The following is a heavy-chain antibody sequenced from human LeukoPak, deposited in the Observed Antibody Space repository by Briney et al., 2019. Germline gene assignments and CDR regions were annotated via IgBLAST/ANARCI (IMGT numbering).Heavy chain of an antibody. J-gene: IGHJ4*02. CDR2: IYPGDSDI. D-gene: IGHD6-19*01. CDR1: GYSLTSYW. V-gene: IGHV5-51*01. Sequence: GESLKISCKGSGYSLTSYWIGWVRQMPGKGLEWMGIIYPGDSDIRYSPSFQGQVTISADKSISTAYLQWSSLKASDTAMYYCARIVIYSSGWYGGFDYWGQGTLVTVSS. CDR3: ARIVIYSSGWYGGFDY.